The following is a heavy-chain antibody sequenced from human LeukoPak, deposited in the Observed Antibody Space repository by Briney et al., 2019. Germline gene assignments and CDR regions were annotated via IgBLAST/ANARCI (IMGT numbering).Heavy chain of an antibody. CDR2: IWYDGSNK. Sequence: GGSLRLSCAASGFTFSSYGMHWVRQAPGKGLEWVAVIWYDGSNKYYADSVKGRFTISRDNSKNTLYLQMNSLRAEDTAVYYCARDRIAMVRGVRGAFDIWGQGTMVTVSS. CDR3: ARDRIAMVRGVRGAFDI. D-gene: IGHD3-10*01. CDR1: GFTFSSYG. V-gene: IGHV3-33*01. J-gene: IGHJ3*02.